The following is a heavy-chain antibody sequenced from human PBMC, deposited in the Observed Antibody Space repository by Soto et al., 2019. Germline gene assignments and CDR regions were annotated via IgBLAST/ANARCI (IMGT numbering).Heavy chain of an antibody. CDR2: ISYDGDNK. J-gene: IGHJ4*02. CDR1: GFTFSSYA. CDR3: ARDSGDSSGYYPSY. Sequence: PGGSLRLSCAASGFTFSSYAMHWVRQAPGKGLEWVAVISYDGDNKYYADSVKGRFTISRDYSKNTLYLQMNSLRAEDTAVYYCARDSGDSSGYYPSYWGQGTLVTVSS. V-gene: IGHV3-30-3*01. D-gene: IGHD3-22*01.